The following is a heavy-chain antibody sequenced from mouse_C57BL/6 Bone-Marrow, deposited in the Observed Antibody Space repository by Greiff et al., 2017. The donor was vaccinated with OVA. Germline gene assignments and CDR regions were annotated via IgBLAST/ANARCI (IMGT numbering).Heavy chain of an antibody. Sequence: EVQLQQSGAELVRPGASVKLSCTASGFNINDDYMHWVKQRPEQGLEWIGWIDPANGDTEYASKFQGKATITADTSSNTAYLQLSSLTAEDTAVYYCTSYGNLDDWGQGTTLTVSS. J-gene: IGHJ2*01. CDR1: GFNINDDY. V-gene: IGHV14-4*01. D-gene: IGHD2-1*01. CDR2: IDPANGDT. CDR3: TSYGNLDD.